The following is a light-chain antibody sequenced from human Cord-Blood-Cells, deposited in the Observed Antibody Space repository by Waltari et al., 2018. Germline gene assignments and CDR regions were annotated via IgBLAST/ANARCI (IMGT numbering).Light chain of an antibody. CDR2: DVS. V-gene: IGLV2-11*01. Sequence: QSALTQPRSVSGSPGQSVTISCTGTSSAVGGYNYVSCSQQHPGKAPKLMIYDVSKRPSGVPDRFSGSKSGNTASLTISGLQAEDEADYYCCSYAGSYTLFGGGTKLTVL. CDR1: SSAVGGYNY. J-gene: IGLJ3*02. CDR3: CSYAGSYTL.